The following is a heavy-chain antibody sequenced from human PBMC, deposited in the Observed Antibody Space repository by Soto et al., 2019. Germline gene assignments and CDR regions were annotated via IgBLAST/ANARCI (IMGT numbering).Heavy chain of an antibody. V-gene: IGHV1-69*02. CDR3: ASEEYGWGSYYIRGHFDY. CDR1: GGTFSSYT. Sequence: QVQLVQSGAEVKKPGSSVKVSCKASGGTFSSYTISWVRQAPGQGLEWMGRIIPILGIANYAQKFQGRVTITADKSTSTAYMELISLRSDDTAVYYCASEEYGWGSYYIRGHFDYWGQGTLVTVSS. CDR2: IIPILGIA. D-gene: IGHD3-10*01. J-gene: IGHJ4*02.